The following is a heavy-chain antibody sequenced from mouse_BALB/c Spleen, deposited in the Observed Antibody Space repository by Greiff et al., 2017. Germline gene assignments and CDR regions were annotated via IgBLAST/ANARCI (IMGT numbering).Heavy chain of an antibody. D-gene: IGHD1-1*01. CDR1: GYTFTDYW. J-gene: IGHJ2*01. CDR2: IDTSDSYT. V-gene: IGHV1-69*01. Sequence: QVQLQQPGAELVMPGASVKMSCKASGYTFTDYWMHWVKQRPGQGLEWIGAIDTSDSYTSYNQKFKGKATLTVDESSSTAYMQLSSLTSEDSAVYYCARGENYGSSPFDYWGQGTTLTVSS. CDR3: ARGENYGSSPFDY.